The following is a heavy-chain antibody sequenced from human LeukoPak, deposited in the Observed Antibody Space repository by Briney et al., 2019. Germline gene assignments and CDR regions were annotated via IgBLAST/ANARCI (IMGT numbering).Heavy chain of an antibody. CDR1: GFTFSSYW. CDR2: IKQDGSEK. Sequence: PGGSLRLPCAASGFTFSSYWMSWVRQAPGKGLEWVANIKQDGSEKYYVDSVKGRFTISRDNAKNSLYLQMNSLRAEDTAVYYCARGYSSGHFEYWGQGTLVTVSS. D-gene: IGHD6-19*01. CDR3: ARGYSSGHFEY. V-gene: IGHV3-7*01. J-gene: IGHJ4*02.